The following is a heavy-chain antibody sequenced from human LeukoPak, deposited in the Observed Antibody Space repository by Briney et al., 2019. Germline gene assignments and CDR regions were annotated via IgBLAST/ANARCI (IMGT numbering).Heavy chain of an antibody. Sequence: GGSVRLFCAVWGLPFSSYSMKWVRQAPGKGLEWVSYISASGSSIYYLVSVTGRYTVSRDNAMNSLFLQMDRPRAEDTAVYYCVRVRGTCFDFWGQGTLVTVSS. J-gene: IGHJ4*02. V-gene: IGHV3-48*01. CDR2: ISASGSSI. CDR1: GLPFSSYS. D-gene: IGHD5-24*01. CDR3: VRVRGTCFDF.